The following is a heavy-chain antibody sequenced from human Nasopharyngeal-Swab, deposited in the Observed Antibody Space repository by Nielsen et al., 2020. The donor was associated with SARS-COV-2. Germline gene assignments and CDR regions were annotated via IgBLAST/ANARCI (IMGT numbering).Heavy chain of an antibody. CDR1: GLSISGYW. D-gene: IGHD6-19*01. J-gene: IGHJ6*03. CDR3: ARDHGGGTIAEALGPFYYYYYMDV. CDR2: INQDGSEE. Sequence: GESLKISCAASGLSISGYWMSWVRQAPGKGLEWVANINQDGSEEYYVASVKGRFTISRDNAKKTLYLQMNSLRAEDTAVYYCARDHGGGTIAEALGPFYYYYYMDVWGKGTTVTVSS. V-gene: IGHV3-7*01.